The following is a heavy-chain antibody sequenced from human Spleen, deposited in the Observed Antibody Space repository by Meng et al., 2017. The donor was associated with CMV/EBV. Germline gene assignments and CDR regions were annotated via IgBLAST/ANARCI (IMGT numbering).Heavy chain of an antibody. CDR1: GDSISSSSYY. CDR3: ARVWGGDSWGYYGMDV. V-gene: IGHV4-39*01. Sequence: SETLSLTCTVSGDSISSSSYYWGWIRQPPGKGLEWIGSIYYSGTTYYNPSLKSRVTISVDTSKNQFSLKLSSVTAADTAVYYCARVWGGDSWGYYGMDVWGLGTTVTVSS. D-gene: IGHD2-21*02. J-gene: IGHJ6*02. CDR2: IYYSGTT.